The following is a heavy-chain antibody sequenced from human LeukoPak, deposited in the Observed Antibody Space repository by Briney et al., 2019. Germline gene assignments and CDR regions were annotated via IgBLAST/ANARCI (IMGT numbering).Heavy chain of an antibody. CDR3: ARDKDVWGSYRYTDAFDI. D-gene: IGHD3-16*02. Sequence: ASVKVSCKASGYTFTNYYIHWVRQAPGQGLEWMGMIIPSDGFTTYAQKFQGRLTMTRDTSISTAYMELSRLRSDDTAVYYCARDKDVWGSYRYTDAFDIWGQGTMVTVSS. V-gene: IGHV1-46*01. CDR1: GYTFTNYY. CDR2: IIPSDGFT. J-gene: IGHJ3*02.